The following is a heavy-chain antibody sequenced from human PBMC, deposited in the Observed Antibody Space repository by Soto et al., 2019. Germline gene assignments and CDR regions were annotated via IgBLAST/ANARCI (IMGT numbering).Heavy chain of an antibody. Sequence: EVQLVESGGGVIQPGGSLRLSCAVSGLDISQIYMSWVRRAPGRGLEWVAGLYSFGGTYYAESVEGRFTISRDNSKNTLFLQMYTLKVEDTAVYYCARDKDFGDYTFDYWGQGSLVTVSS. CDR3: ARDKDFGDYTFDY. D-gene: IGHD4-17*01. CDR2: LYSFGGT. CDR1: GLDISQIY. V-gene: IGHV3-53*01. J-gene: IGHJ4*02.